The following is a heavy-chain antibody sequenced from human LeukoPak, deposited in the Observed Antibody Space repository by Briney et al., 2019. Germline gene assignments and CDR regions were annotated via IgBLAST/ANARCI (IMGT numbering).Heavy chain of an antibody. Sequence: PGGSLKLSCAASGFTFSGSAMHWVRQASGKGLEWVGRIRSKANSYATAYAASVKGRFTISRDDSKNTAYLQMNSLKTEDTAAYYCTRVTPYYYYYMDVWGKGTTVTVSS. CDR3: TRVTPYYYYYMDV. J-gene: IGHJ6*03. V-gene: IGHV3-73*01. CDR1: GFTFSGSA. CDR2: IRSKANSYAT. D-gene: IGHD4-23*01.